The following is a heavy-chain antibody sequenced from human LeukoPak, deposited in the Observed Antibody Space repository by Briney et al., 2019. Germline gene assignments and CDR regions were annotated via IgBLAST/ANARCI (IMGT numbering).Heavy chain of an antibody. CDR2: IIPILGIA. J-gene: IGHJ4*02. CDR1: GGTFSSYA. CDR3: ASFATSVGATHADY. Sequence: GSSVKVSCKASGGTFSSYAISWVRQAPGQGLEWMGRIIPILGIANYAQKFQGRVTITADKSTSTAYMELSSLRSEDTAVYYCASFATSVGATHADYWGQGTLVTVSS. V-gene: IGHV1-69*04. D-gene: IGHD1-26*01.